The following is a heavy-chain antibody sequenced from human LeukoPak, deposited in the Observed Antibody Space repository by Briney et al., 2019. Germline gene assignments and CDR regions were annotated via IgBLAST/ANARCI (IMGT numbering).Heavy chain of an antibody. CDR3: ARDLIVPVGLTGSGSYSTDY. V-gene: IGHV4-4*07. J-gene: IGHJ4*02. Sequence: SETLSLTCTVSGGSISSYYWSWIRQPAGKGLEWIGRIYTSGSTTYNPSLKSRVTMSVDTSKNQFSLKLSSVTAADTAVYYCARDLIVPVGLTGSGSYSTDYWGQGTLVSVSS. CDR2: IYTSGST. CDR1: GGSISSYY. D-gene: IGHD3-10*01.